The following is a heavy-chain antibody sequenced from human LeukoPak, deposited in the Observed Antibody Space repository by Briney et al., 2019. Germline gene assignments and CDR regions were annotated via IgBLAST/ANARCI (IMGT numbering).Heavy chain of an antibody. V-gene: IGHV4-34*01. Sequence: TASETLSLTCAVYGASFSGYYWSWIRQPPGKGLEWIGEINHSGSTNYNPSLKSRVTISVDTSKNQFSLKLSSVTAADTAVYYCARGFENGPDDYWGQGTLVTVSS. CDR3: ARGFENGPDDY. J-gene: IGHJ4*02. CDR1: GASFSGYY. D-gene: IGHD2-8*01. CDR2: INHSGST.